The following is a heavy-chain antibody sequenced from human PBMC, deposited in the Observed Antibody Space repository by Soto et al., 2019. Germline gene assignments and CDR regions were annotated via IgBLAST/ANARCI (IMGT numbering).Heavy chain of an antibody. J-gene: IGHJ4*02. CDR2: FYFIGST. CDR1: GGSISSYY. D-gene: IGHD6-13*01. CDR3: ARSGGEQLVLDY. Sequence: PSETLSLTCTVSGGSISSYYWSWIRQPPGKVLVWIGSFYFIGSTYYNPSLKCRVTISVDTSKNQFSLKLSSVTAADTAVYYCARSGGEQLVLDYWGQGTLVTVSS. V-gene: IGHV4-59*05.